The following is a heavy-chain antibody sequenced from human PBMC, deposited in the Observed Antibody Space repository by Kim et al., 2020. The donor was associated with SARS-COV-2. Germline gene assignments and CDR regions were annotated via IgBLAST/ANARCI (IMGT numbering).Heavy chain of an antibody. J-gene: IGHJ6*03. CDR1: GYTFTNYA. V-gene: IGHV7-4-1*02. CDR3: ARDLSVKAATTNYYYYYYMDV. Sequence: ASVKVSCKASGYTFTNYAMNWVRQAPGQGLEWIGWINTNTGNPTYAQGFTGRFVFSLDTSVTTAYLQISSLKAEDTAIYYCARDLSVKAATTNYYYYYYMDVWGKGTTVTVSS. CDR2: INTNTGNP. D-gene: IGHD3-3*01.